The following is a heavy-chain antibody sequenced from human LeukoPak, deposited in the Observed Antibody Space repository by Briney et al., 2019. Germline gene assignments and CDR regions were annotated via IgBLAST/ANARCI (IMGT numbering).Heavy chain of an antibody. CDR3: AKTRQLVGWDWFDP. J-gene: IGHJ5*02. D-gene: IGHD6-6*01. CDR1: GFTFSSYA. V-gene: IGHV3-23*01. CDR2: ISESCGST. Sequence: GGSLRLSCAASGFTFSSYAMSWVRQAPGKGLGWVSAISESCGSTYYADSVKGRFTISRDNYKKTLYLQMNSLRAEDTAVYYCAKTRQLVGWDWFDPWGQGTLVTVSS.